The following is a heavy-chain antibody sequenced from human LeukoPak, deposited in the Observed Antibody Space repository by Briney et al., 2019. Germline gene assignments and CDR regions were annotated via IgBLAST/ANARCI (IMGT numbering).Heavy chain of an antibody. J-gene: IGHJ3*02. V-gene: IGHV3-9*01. CDR2: ISWSSGSI. Sequence: GRSLRLSCAASGFTFDGFALFWFRQAPGKGLEWVSGISWSSGSIGYADSVKGRFTISRDNAKNSLYLQMNSLRAEDTALYYCAKPLDRGSYLLDAFDIWGQGTMVTVSS. CDR3: AKPLDRGSYLLDAFDI. CDR1: GFTFDGFA. D-gene: IGHD1-26*01.